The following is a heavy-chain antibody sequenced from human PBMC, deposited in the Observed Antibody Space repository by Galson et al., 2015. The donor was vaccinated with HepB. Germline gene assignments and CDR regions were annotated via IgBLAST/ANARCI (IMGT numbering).Heavy chain of an antibody. CDR3: ARDRRVGAVAATGQDYYYYYGMDV. J-gene: IGHJ6*02. D-gene: IGHD6-19*01. V-gene: IGHV3-48*01. CDR2: ISSSSSTI. CDR1: GFTFSSYS. Sequence: SLRLSCAASGFTFSSYSMNWVRQAPGKGLEWVSYISSSSSTIYYADSVKGRFTISRDNAKNSLYLQMNSLRAEDTAVYYCARDRRVGAVAATGQDYYYYYGMDVWGQGTTVTVSS.